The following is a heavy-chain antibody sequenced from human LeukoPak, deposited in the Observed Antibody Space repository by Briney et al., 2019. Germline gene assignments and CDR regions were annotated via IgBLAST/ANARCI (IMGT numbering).Heavy chain of an antibody. CDR1: GYTFTGYY. D-gene: IGHD6-19*01. CDR3: ARDRRYQGSGWYMPDY. Sequence: ASVKVSCKASGYTFTGYYMHWVRQAPGQGLEWMGWINPNSGGTNYAQKFQGRATMTRDTSISTAYMELSRLRSDDTAVYYCARDRRYQGSGWYMPDYWGQGTLVTVSS. J-gene: IGHJ4*02. CDR2: INPNSGGT. V-gene: IGHV1-2*02.